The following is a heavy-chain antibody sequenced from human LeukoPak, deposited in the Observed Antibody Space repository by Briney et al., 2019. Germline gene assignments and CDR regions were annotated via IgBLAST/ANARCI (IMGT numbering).Heavy chain of an antibody. CDR2: IYYSGST. Sequence: PSETLSLTCTVSGGSISSYYWSWIRQPPGKGLEWIRYIYYSGSTNYNPSLKSRVTISVDTSKYQFSLKLSSVTAADTAVYYCARELRGYGDYYYGMDVWGQGTTVTVSS. CDR3: ARELRGYGDYYYGMDV. D-gene: IGHD4-17*01. J-gene: IGHJ6*02. CDR1: GGSISSYY. V-gene: IGHV4-59*01.